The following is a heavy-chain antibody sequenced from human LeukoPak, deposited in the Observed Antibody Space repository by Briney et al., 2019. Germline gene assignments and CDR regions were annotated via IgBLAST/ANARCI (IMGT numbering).Heavy chain of an antibody. D-gene: IGHD3-16*01. V-gene: IGHV3-30-3*01. CDR3: ARGGGLRVVNY. Sequence: SGGSLRLSCAASGFTFSSYAMHWVRQAPGKGLEWVAVISYDGSNKYYADSVKGRFTISRDNSKNTLYPQMNSLRAEDTAVYYCARGGGLRVVNYWGQGTLVTVSS. J-gene: IGHJ4*02. CDR1: GFTFSSYA. CDR2: ISYDGSNK.